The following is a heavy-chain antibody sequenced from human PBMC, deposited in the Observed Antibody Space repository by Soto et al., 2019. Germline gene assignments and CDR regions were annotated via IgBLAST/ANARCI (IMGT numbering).Heavy chain of an antibody. Sequence: ASVKVSCKASGYSFTLFGINWLRQAPGQGPEWMGWISAYNGDTDYAPKFQGRVTMSTDTSTSTVYMEVGSLTSDDTAVYYCARDNLPSSIAEPGLPKYFQFWGQGTRVTVSS. V-gene: IGHV1-18*01. CDR3: ARDNLPSSIAEPGLPKYFQF. CDR2: ISAYNGDT. D-gene: IGHD6-13*01. CDR1: GYSFTLFG. J-gene: IGHJ1*01.